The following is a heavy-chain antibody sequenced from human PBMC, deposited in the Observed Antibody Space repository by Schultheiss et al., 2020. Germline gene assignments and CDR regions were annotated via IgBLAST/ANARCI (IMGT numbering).Heavy chain of an antibody. Sequence: SQTLSLTCTVSGGSISSGGYYWGWIRQPPGKGLEWIGSIYYSGSTYYNPSLKSRVTISVDTSKNQFSLKLSSVTAADTAVYYCARRCYCSGSSQYYDYYYAMDVFFQETTVNVSS. CDR2: IYYSGST. CDR3: ARRCYCSGSSQYYDYYYAMDV. CDR1: GGSISSGGYY. J-gene: IGHJ6*02. V-gene: IGHV4-39*01. D-gene: IGHD3-10*01.